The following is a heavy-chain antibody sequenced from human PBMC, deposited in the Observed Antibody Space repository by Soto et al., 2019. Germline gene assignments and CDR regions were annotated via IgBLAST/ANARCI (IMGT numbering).Heavy chain of an antibody. Sequence: ETLCRSGPVPGASMSGYSWSWIRQPPGRGLEWIGHISNSGTANYNPSLKSRVTMSVDTSKNQISLKVTSVTAADTAVYYCASSGAGSGDYWGQGTLVTVSS. CDR2: ISNSGTA. D-gene: IGHD3-10*01. CDR3: ASSGAGSGDY. CDR1: GASMSGYS. J-gene: IGHJ4*02. V-gene: IGHV4-59*01.